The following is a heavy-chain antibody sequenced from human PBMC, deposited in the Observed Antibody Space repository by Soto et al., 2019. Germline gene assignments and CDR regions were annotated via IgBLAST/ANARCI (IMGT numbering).Heavy chain of an antibody. J-gene: IGHJ4*02. Sequence: GGSLRLSCAASGYTFGTFAMSWVRQAPGKGLLWVSTISGGGDVTFYADSVKGRFAISRDNSRNTVYLHINRLRPDDTAIYYCSRDYGSYSGYDRTDLFDYWGQGALVTVSS. CDR3: SRDYGSYSGYDRTDLFDY. CDR1: GYTFGTFA. V-gene: IGHV3-23*01. D-gene: IGHD5-12*01. CDR2: ISGGGDVT.